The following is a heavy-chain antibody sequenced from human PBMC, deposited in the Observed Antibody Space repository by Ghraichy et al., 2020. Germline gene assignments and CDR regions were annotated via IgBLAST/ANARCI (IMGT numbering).Heavy chain of an antibody. CDR3: ASITIFGVAPGWFDP. Sequence: SETLSLTCAVYGGSFSGYYWSWIRQPPGKGLEWIGEINHSGSTNYNPSLKSRVTISVDTSKNQFSLKLSSVTAADTAVYYCASITIFGVAPGWFDPWGQGTLVTVSS. J-gene: IGHJ5*02. D-gene: IGHD3-3*01. CDR1: GGSFSGYY. CDR2: INHSGST. V-gene: IGHV4-34*01.